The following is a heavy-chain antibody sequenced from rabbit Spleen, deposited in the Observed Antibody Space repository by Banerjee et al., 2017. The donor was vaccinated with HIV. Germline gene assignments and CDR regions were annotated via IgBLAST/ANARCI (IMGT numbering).Heavy chain of an antibody. CDR2: INTGSDVT. CDR1: EIDFSSAYY. J-gene: IGHJ4*01. CDR3: ARDGTSRRVYEFDL. D-gene: IGHD1-1*01. V-gene: IGHV1S40*01. Sequence: LVESGGDLVKPGASLPLTGTASEIDFSSAYYRHWVRQAPGKGLEWIGCINTGSDVTYSASWAKGRFTISKTSSTTVDLKMTSLTAADTATYFCARDGTSRRVYEFDLWGPGTLVTVS.